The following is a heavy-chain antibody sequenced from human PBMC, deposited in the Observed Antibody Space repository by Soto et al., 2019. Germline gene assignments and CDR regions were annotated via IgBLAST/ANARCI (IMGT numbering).Heavy chain of an antibody. CDR2: IFQSGST. V-gene: IGHV4-4*02. CDR3: ARGRGRDSSGWSWFDP. D-gene: IGHD6-13*01. Sequence: QVQLQESGPGLVEPSGTLSLTCGVSGGTIRSPDWWTWVRQPPGKALEWIGEIFQSGSTNYTRSLESRVTISVNKSKNQFSLTLTSVTAADTAVYFCARGRGRDSSGWSWFDPWGQGILVTVSS. J-gene: IGHJ5*02. CDR1: GGTIRSPDW.